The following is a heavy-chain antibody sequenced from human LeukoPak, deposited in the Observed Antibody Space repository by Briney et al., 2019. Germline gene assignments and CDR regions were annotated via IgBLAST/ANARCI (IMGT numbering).Heavy chain of an antibody. CDR1: GGSISSGDYY. CDR2: IYYSGST. V-gene: IGHV4-30-4*08. CDR3: ARETGYTYGYTRDY. Sequence: SETLSLTCTVSGGSISSGDYYWSWIRQPPGKGLEWIGYIYYSGSTYYNPSLKSRVTISVDTSKNQFSLKLSSVTAADTAVYYCARETGYTYGYTRDYWGQGTLVTVSS. D-gene: IGHD5-18*01. J-gene: IGHJ4*02.